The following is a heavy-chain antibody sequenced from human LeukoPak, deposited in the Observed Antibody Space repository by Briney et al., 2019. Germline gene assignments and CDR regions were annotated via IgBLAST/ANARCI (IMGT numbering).Heavy chain of an antibody. CDR2: INHSGST. Sequence: SETLSLTCAVYGRSFSGYYWSWIRQPPGKGLEWIGEINHSGSTNYNPSLKSRVTISVDTSKNQFSLKLSSVTAADTAVYYCARGRRRFDPWGQGTLVIVSS. CDR1: GRSFSGYY. J-gene: IGHJ5*02. V-gene: IGHV4-34*01. CDR3: ARGRRRFDP.